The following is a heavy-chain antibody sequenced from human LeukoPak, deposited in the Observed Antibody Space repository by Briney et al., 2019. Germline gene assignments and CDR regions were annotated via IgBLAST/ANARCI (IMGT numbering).Heavy chain of an antibody. Sequence: SETLSLTCFVSGGSMRNYYWNWIRQPAGQGLEWIGRILTSGSTNYNPSLKSRVTLSVDTSKNQFSLKMTSGTAADTALYYCARDRGTSGFKTEFFQLWGQGTLVTVSS. D-gene: IGHD6-19*01. CDR1: GGSMRNYY. CDR2: ILTSGST. CDR3: ARDRGTSGFKTEFFQL. J-gene: IGHJ1*01. V-gene: IGHV4-4*07.